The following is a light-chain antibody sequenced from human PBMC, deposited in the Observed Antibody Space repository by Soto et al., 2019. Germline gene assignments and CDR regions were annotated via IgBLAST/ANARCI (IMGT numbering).Light chain of an antibody. J-gene: IGLJ1*01. V-gene: IGLV2-23*02. Sequence: QSVLTQPASVSGSPGQSITISCTGTSSDVGAYNLVSWYQVHPGKAPKLMIFEVTKRPSGISNRFSGSKSGNTASLTISRLHTEDEADYFCCSYAGRPYVFGTGTKVTVL. CDR1: SSDVGAYNL. CDR2: EVT. CDR3: CSYAGRPYV.